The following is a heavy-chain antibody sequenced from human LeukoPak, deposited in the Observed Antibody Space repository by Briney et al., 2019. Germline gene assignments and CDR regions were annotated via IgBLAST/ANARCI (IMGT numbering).Heavy chain of an antibody. D-gene: IGHD2-15*01. CDR3: ARDQLYCSGGICYFNY. V-gene: IGHV3-7*01. CDR1: GFTFSNYW. Sequence: GGSLRLSCAASGFTFSNYWMNWVRQAPGKGLEWVANIKQDGSEKYYVDSVKGRFTISRDNAKNTLYLQMNSLRAEDTAVYYCARDQLYCSGGICYFNYWGQGTLVTVSS. CDR2: IKQDGSEK. J-gene: IGHJ4*02.